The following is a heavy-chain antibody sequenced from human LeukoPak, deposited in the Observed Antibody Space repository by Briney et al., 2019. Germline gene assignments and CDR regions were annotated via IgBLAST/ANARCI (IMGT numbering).Heavy chain of an antibody. D-gene: IGHD2-15*01. V-gene: IGHV3-23*01. CDR3: AKNRDASCYSNFDN. CDR2: ISGSGGST. J-gene: IGHJ4*02. Sequence: GGSLRLSCAASGFTFSSYVMSWVRQAPGKGLEWVSAISGSGGSTYYPASVRGRFTISRDNSKNTLYLQMNSLRAEDTATYYCAKNRDASCYSNFDNWGQGTLVTVSS. CDR1: GFTFSSYV.